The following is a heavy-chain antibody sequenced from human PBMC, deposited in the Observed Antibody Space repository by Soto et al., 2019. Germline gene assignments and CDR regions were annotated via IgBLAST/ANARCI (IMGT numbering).Heavy chain of an antibody. D-gene: IGHD3-3*01. CDR1: GGTFSSYA. CDR3: AREEWRGYYYYGMDV. J-gene: IGHJ6*02. CDR2: IIPIFGTA. Sequence: SVKVSCKASGGTFSSYAISWVRQAPGQGLEWMGGIIPIFGTANYAQKFQGRVTITADESTSTAYMELSSLRSEDTAVYYCAREEWRGYYYYGMDVWGQGTTVTVSS. V-gene: IGHV1-69*13.